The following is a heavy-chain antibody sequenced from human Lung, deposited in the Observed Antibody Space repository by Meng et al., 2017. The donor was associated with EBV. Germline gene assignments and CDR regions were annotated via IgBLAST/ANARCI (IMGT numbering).Heavy chain of an antibody. CDR1: GVTFSVFW. CDR3: AKDSGIVVVVAADY. CDR2: INRDGTST. D-gene: IGHD2-15*01. V-gene: IGHV3-74*01. J-gene: IGHJ4*02. Sequence: VXXGGGSGQXGGSLRLCCAASGVTFSVFWMHCVRQAPGGGLVWLARINRDGTSTTYADSVKGRFTISRDNSKNTLYLQMNSLRAEDTAVYYCAKDSGIVVVVAADYWGQGTLVTVSS.